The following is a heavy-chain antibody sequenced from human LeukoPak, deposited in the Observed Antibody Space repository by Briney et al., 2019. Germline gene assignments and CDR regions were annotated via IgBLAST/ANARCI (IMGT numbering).Heavy chain of an antibody. CDR3: MKWGSAADIQD. J-gene: IGHJ4*02. D-gene: IGHD6-25*01. V-gene: IGHV3-7*03. Sequence: TGGSLRLSCEASGFTFSSHWMVWVRQAPGKGLEWVANINPAGSDTYYVDSVKGRFTISRDNAKKSTFLQMNSLRVEETALYYCMKWGSAADIQDWGQGTLVTVSS. CDR2: INPAGSDT. CDR1: GFTFSSHW.